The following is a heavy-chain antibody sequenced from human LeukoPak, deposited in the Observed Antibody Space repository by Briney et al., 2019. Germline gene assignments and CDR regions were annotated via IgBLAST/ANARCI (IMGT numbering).Heavy chain of an antibody. J-gene: IGHJ4*02. Sequence: GGSLRLSCAASGFTFSSYAMHWVRQAPGKGLEWVAVISYDGSNKYYADSVKGRFTISRDNSKNTLYLQMNSLRAEDTAVYYCARVLVSGYVPGEFDYWGQGTLVTVSS. CDR3: ARVLVSGYVPGEFDY. CDR2: ISYDGSNK. D-gene: IGHD5-12*01. CDR1: GFTFSSYA. V-gene: IGHV3-30*14.